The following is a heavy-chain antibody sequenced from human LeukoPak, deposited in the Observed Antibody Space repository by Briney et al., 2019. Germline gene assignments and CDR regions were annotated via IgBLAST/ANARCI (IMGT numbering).Heavy chain of an antibody. V-gene: IGHV3-48*01. Sequence: PGGSLRLSCAASGFTFSSYSMNWVRQAPGKGLEWVSYISSSSSTIYYADSVKGRFTISRDNAKNSLYLQMNSLRAEDTAVYYCARRTTYEDVWGKGTTVTVSS. CDR3: ARRTTYEDV. D-gene: IGHD3-22*01. CDR1: GFTFSSYS. J-gene: IGHJ6*04. CDR2: ISSSSSTI.